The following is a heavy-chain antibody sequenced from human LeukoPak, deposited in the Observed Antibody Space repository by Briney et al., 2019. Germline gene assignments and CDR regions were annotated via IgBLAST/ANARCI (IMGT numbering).Heavy chain of an antibody. CDR2: IYTSGST. Sequence: SETLSLTCTVSGGSISSGSYYWSWIRQPAGKGLEWIGRIYTSGSTNYNPSLKSRVTISVDTSKNQFSLKLSSVTAADTAVYYCARGVVAAPQTFDYWGQGTLVTVSS. CDR1: GGSISSGSYY. CDR3: ARGVVAAPQTFDY. V-gene: IGHV4-61*02. D-gene: IGHD2-15*01. J-gene: IGHJ4*02.